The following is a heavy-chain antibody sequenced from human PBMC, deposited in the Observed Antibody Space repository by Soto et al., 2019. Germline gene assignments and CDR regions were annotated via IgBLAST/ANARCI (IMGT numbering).Heavy chain of an antibody. Sequence: GASVKVSCKASGYTFTSYAMHWVRQAPGQRLEWMGWINAGNGNTGYAQKLQGRVTMTRDTSISTAYMELSSLRSEDTAVYFCTRGRFYASGSYSAFDIWGQGTMVTVSS. V-gene: IGHV1-3*01. CDR3: TRGRFYASGSYSAFDI. CDR1: GYTFTSYA. J-gene: IGHJ3*02. D-gene: IGHD3-10*01. CDR2: INAGNGNT.